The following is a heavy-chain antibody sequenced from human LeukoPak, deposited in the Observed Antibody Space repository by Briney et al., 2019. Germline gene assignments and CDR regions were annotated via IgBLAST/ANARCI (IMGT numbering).Heavy chain of an antibody. V-gene: IGHV1-2*04. J-gene: IGHJ4*02. CDR3: ARPDYGDYGGFDY. D-gene: IGHD4-17*01. CDR2: INPNSGGT. Sequence: GASVKVSCKASGYTFTDYYMHWVRQAPGQGLEWMGWINPNSGGTNYAQKFQGWVTMTRDTSISTAYMELSRLRSDDTAVYYCARPDYGDYGGFDYWGQGTLVTVSS. CDR1: GYTFTDYY.